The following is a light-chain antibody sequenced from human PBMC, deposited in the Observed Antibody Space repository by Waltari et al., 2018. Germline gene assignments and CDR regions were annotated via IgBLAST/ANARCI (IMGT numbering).Light chain of an antibody. CDR3: QQYYDTPVVT. CDR1: QGIRNY. J-gene: IGKJ3*01. Sequence: DLQMTQSPSSLSASVGDRVNITCRASQGIRNYLAWYQHKPGKAPILLIYDASRLESGVPSRFSGSRSGTDYTLTINNLQPEDFATYYCQQYYDTPVVTFGPGTTVDIK. CDR2: DAS. V-gene: IGKV1-NL1*01.